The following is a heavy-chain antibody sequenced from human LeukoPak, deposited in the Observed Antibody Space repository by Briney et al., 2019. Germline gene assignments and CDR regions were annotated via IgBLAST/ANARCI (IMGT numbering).Heavy chain of an antibody. V-gene: IGHV1-2*06. CDR3: ARNPDEHWLDESENWYFDL. CDR2: INPNRGDT. CDR1: GYTFTSYG. Sequence: ASVKVSRKASGYTFTSYGNSWVRQAPGQGLEWMGRINPNRGDTKPAQKFQGRVTMTRHTSISVAYMELSSLQSDDTAVYYCARNPDEHWLDESENWYFDLWGSGTLVTVSS. D-gene: IGHD6-19*01. J-gene: IGHJ2*01.